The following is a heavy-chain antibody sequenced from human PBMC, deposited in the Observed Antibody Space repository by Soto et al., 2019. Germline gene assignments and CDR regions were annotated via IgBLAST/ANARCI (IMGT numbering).Heavy chain of an antibody. D-gene: IGHD3-10*01. CDR3: AREIHQLPRTYYYGSGSSGYFDY. CDR2: IYHSGST. Sequence: SETLSLTCAVSGGSISSGGYSWSWIRQPPGKGLEWIGYIYHSGSTYYNPSLKSRVTISVDRSKNQFSLKLSSVAAADSAVYYCAREIHQLPRTYYYGSGSSGYFDYWGQGTLVTVSS. V-gene: IGHV4-30-2*01. J-gene: IGHJ4*02. CDR1: GGSISSGGYS.